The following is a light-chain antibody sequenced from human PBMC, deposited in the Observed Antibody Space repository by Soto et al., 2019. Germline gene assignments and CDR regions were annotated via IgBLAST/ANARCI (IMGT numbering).Light chain of an antibody. CDR3: AAWDDSLSGVV. V-gene: IGLV1-47*01. CDR1: SSNIGSNY. CDR2: RNN. J-gene: IGLJ2*01. Sequence: QSVLTQPPSASGTPGQRVTISCSGSSSNIGSNYVYWYHQLPGTAPKLLIYRNNQRPSGVPDRFSGSKSGTSVSLAISGLRSEDEADYYCAAWDDSLSGVVFGGGTQLTVL.